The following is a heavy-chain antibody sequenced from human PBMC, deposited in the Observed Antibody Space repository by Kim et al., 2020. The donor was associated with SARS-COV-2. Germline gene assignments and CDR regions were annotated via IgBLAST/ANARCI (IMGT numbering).Heavy chain of an antibody. Sequence: QKFQGRVTITADKSTSTAYMELSSLRSEDTAVYYCAREGSGYSYGFLFDYWGQGTLVTVSS. D-gene: IGHD5-18*01. J-gene: IGHJ4*02. V-gene: IGHV1-69*04. CDR3: AREGSGYSYGFLFDY.